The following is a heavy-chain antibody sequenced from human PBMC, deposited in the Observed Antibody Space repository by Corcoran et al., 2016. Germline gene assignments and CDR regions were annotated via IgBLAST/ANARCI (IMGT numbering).Heavy chain of an antibody. CDR2: TYYRSKWYN. CDR3: ARAPLGYCSSTSCYHDAFDI. CDR1: GDSVSSNSAA. V-gene: IGHV6-1*01. J-gene: IGHJ3*02. D-gene: IGHD2-2*01. Sequence: QVQLQQSGPGLVKPSQTLSLTCAISGDSVSSNSAAWNWIRQSPSRGLEWLGRTYYRSKWYNDYAVSVKSRITINPDTSKNQFSLQLNSVTPEDTAVYYCARAPLGYCSSTSCYHDAFDIWGQGTMVTVSS.